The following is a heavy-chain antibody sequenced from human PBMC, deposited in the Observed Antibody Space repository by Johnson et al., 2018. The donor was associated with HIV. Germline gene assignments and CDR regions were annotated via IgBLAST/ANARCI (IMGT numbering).Heavy chain of an antibody. D-gene: IGHD3-10*01. CDR3: ARQYYGSGTDAFDI. CDR1: GFTFSSYA. CDR2: ISYDGSSK. V-gene: IGHV3-30-3*01. J-gene: IGHJ3*02. Sequence: QVQLVESGGGLVQPGGSLRLSCAASGFTFSSYAMHWVRRAPGKGLEWVAIISYDGSSKYYADSVKGRFTISRDNSKNTRYLQMNSLRAEDTAVYYCARQYYGSGTDAFDIWGQGTMVTVSS.